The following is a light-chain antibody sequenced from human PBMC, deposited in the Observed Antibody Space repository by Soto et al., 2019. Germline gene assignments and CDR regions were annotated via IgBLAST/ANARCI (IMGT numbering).Light chain of an antibody. Sequence: QSVLTQPASVSGPPGQSITISCTGTSSDVGAYNYVSWYQQHPGKAPKLMIYEVSNRPSGVSNRFSGSKSGNTASLTISGLQAEDEAAYYCSSYISSSTLVFGNGTKVTVL. CDR3: SSYISSSTLV. CDR1: SSDVGAYNY. CDR2: EVS. J-gene: IGLJ1*01. V-gene: IGLV2-14*01.